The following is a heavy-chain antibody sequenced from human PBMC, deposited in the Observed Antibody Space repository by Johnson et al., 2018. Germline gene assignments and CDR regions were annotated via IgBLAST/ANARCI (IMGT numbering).Heavy chain of an antibody. CDR1: GFTFSSYG. CDR3: AKSILWFGELSLPYMGV. V-gene: IGHV3-30*18. Sequence: QVQLVETGGGVVQXGRSLRLSCAASGFTFSSYGMHWVRPALGKGLEWVAVQSSDGSNNYYADYVQGRLPVSRDNSTNQLYLQINSLRAQDTARYYCAKSILWFGELSLPYMGVWGKGSTVTGSS. CDR2: QSSDGSNN. J-gene: IGHJ6*03. D-gene: IGHD3-10*01.